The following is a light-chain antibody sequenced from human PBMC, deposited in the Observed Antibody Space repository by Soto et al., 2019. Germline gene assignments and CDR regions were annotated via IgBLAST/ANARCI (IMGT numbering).Light chain of an antibody. CDR1: QSISSW. CDR3: QQYNSYPVT. Sequence: DIPMTQSPSTLSASVGDRVTITCRASQSISSWLAWYQQKPGKAPKLLIYDASSLESGVPSRFSGSGSGTDFTLTISSLQPDDFATYYCQQYNSYPVTFGQGTKVEIK. V-gene: IGKV1-5*01. CDR2: DAS. J-gene: IGKJ1*01.